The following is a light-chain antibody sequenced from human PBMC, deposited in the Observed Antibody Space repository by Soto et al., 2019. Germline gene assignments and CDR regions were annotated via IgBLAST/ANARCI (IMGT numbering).Light chain of an antibody. CDR2: GAS. Sequence: DIFLPQYPGTLCLSQGARATLSCRASQSVSSYLAWYQQKPGQAPRLLIYGASSRATGIPDRFSGSGSGTDFTLTISRREPEDFAVYYCQQYGSATSWTFGHVANVDI. J-gene: IGKJ1*01. CDR3: QQYGSATSWT. V-gene: IGKV3-20*01. CDR1: QSVSSY.